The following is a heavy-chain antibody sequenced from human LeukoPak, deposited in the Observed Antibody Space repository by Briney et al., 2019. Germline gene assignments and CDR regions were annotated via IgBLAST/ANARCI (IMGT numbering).Heavy chain of an antibody. J-gene: IGHJ5*02. Sequence: SVKVSCKASGGTFSSYATSWVRQAPGQGLEWMGGIIPIFGTANYAQKFQGRVTITTDESTSTAYMELSSLRSEDTAVYYCATSVMSGSYLNWFDPWGQGTLVTVSS. V-gene: IGHV1-69*05. D-gene: IGHD1-26*01. CDR2: IIPIFGTA. CDR3: ATSVMSGSYLNWFDP. CDR1: GGTFSSYA.